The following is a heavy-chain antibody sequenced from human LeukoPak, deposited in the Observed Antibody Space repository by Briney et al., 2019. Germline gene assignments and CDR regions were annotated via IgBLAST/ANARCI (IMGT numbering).Heavy chain of an antibody. CDR1: GFTLRSYE. Sequence: QPGGSLRLSCAASGFTLRSYEMNWVRQGPGKGLEWVSYISISGSTIYYADSVNGRFTISRDIAKNSLYLQMNSLRPEDTAVYYCASWDDGGSRGGMDVWGQGTTVTVSS. V-gene: IGHV3-48*03. D-gene: IGHD2-15*01. CDR2: ISISGSTI. J-gene: IGHJ6*02. CDR3: ASWDDGGSRGGMDV.